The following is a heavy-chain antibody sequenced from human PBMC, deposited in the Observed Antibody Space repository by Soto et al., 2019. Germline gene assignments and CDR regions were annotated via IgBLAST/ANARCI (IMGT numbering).Heavy chain of an antibody. J-gene: IGHJ3*02. CDR3: ARRHDILTGPDSFDI. V-gene: IGHV4-31*02. CDR1: GDSVSSDGYY. CDR2: IYYSGST. D-gene: IGHD3-9*01. Sequence: QVQLQESGAGLVKPSQTLSLTCTVSGDSVSSDGYYWSWIRQHPGKGLEWIGDIYYSGSTSYHPSLKSRVTISVYTSANHFSMRLNSVTAADTAFSYCARRHDILTGPDSFDILGQGTMVTVSS.